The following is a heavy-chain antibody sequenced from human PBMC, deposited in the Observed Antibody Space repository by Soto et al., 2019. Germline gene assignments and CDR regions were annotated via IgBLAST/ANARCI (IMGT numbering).Heavy chain of an antibody. CDR3: ATPGGASDY. Sequence: QVQLVESGGGVVQPGRSLRLSCAASGFNFRNFAVHWVRQAPGRGLEWVAVLSYDRNNEYYADSVKGRFTISRDNSKNTLYLQMNSLRVEDTAVYYCATPGGASDYWGQGTLVTVSS. D-gene: IGHD3-16*01. V-gene: IGHV3-30-3*01. J-gene: IGHJ4*02. CDR2: LSYDRNNE. CDR1: GFNFRNFA.